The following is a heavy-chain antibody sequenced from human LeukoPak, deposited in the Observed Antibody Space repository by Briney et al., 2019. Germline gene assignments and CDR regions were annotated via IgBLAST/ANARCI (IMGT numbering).Heavy chain of an antibody. CDR3: ARASSGWANNAFDI. V-gene: IGHV3-48*03. J-gene: IGHJ3*02. CDR2: ISSSGSNI. Sequence: PGGSLRLSCAASGFTFSSYEMNWVRQAPGKGLEWVSYISSSGSNIFYADSVKGRFTISRDNAKNSLYLQMNSLRAEDTAVYYCARASSGWANNAFDIWGEGTMVTVSS. CDR1: GFTFSSYE. D-gene: IGHD6-19*01.